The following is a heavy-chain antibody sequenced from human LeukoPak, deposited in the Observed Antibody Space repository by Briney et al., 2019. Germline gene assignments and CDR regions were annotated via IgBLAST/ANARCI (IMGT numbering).Heavy chain of an antibody. CDR2: ISAYNGNT. CDR1: GYTFTSYG. CDR3: ARVSVCSSTRCSHYNYGMDV. V-gene: IGHV1-18*01. Sequence: ASVKVSCKASGYTFTSYGISWVRQAPGQGLEWMGWISAYNGNTNYAQKLQGRVTMTTDTSTSTAYMELRSLRSDDTAVYYCARVSVCSSTRCSHYNYGMDVWGQGTTVTVSS. J-gene: IGHJ6*02. D-gene: IGHD2-2*01.